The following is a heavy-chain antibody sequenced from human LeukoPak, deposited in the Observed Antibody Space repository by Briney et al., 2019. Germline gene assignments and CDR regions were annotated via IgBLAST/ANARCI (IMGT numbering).Heavy chain of an antibody. CDR1: GGSISSYY. D-gene: IGHD3-16*02. V-gene: IGHV4-59*08. Sequence: PSETLSLTCTVSGGSISSYYWSWIRQPPGKGLEWIGYIYYSGSTNYNPSLKSRVTISVDTSKNQFSLKLSSVTAADTAVYYCARHMRVWGSYRDWGQGTLATVSS. J-gene: IGHJ4*02. CDR3: ARHMRVWGSYRD. CDR2: IYYSGST.